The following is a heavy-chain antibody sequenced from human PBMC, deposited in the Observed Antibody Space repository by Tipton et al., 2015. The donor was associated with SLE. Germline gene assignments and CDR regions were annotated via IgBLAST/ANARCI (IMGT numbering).Heavy chain of an antibody. J-gene: IGHJ4*02. CDR1: SGSINSYY. Sequence: TLSLTCTVSSGSINSYYWSWIRQPPGKGLEWIGYIYSSGSTNYNPSLQSRVTMSVDTAKNQFSLKLSSVTAADTAVYYCARSAGYGSSWAHFDYWGQGTLVTVSS. D-gene: IGHD6-13*01. V-gene: IGHV4-4*08. CDR2: IYSSGST. CDR3: ARSAGYGSSWAHFDY.